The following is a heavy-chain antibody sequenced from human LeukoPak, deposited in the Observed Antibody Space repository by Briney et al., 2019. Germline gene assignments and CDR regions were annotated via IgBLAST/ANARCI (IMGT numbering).Heavy chain of an antibody. D-gene: IGHD2-2*01. CDR1: GFTFSSSA. Sequence: GSLRLSCAASGFTFSSSAMSWVRQAPGKGLEWVSSISGSGDSTYYADSVKGGFTISRDNSKNPLYLQMNSLRAEDTAVYYCARSAPKEYCSSTSCYPYYFDYWGQGTLVTVSS. CDR2: ISGSGDST. V-gene: IGHV3-23*01. CDR3: ARSAPKEYCSSTSCYPYYFDY. J-gene: IGHJ4*02.